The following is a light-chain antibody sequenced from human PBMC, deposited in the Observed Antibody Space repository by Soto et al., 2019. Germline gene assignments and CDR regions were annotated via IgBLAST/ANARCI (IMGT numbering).Light chain of an antibody. CDR2: DAS. V-gene: IGKV3-15*01. CDR1: QSISSH. Sequence: EIVMTQSPATLSVSPGETATLSCRASQSISSHLAWYQQKPGQAPRLLMHDASARATGIPARSSGSGSGTEFTLIISSLQSEDFAVYYCQQYHYWWTFGQGTKEEIK. J-gene: IGKJ1*01. CDR3: QQYHYWWT.